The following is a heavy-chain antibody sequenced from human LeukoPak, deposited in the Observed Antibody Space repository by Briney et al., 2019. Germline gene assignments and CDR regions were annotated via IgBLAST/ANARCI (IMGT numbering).Heavy chain of an antibody. CDR2: IYYSGST. Sequence: PSETLSLTCTVSGDSISSYYWSWIRQPPGKGLEWIGYIYYSGSTNYNPSLKSRVTISVDTSKNQFSLKLSSVTAADTAVYYCARGSIAARKFDYWGQGTLVTVSS. D-gene: IGHD6-6*01. V-gene: IGHV4-59*01. J-gene: IGHJ4*02. CDR3: ARGSIAARKFDY. CDR1: GDSISSYY.